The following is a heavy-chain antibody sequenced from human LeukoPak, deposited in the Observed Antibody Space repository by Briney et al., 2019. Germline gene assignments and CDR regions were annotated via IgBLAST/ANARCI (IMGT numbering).Heavy chain of an antibody. CDR2: ITATSSST. D-gene: IGHD3-10*01. CDR3: AKANYGSGSLGNRYNWFDP. CDR1: GFTFSSYA. V-gene: IGHV3-23*01. J-gene: IGHJ5*02. Sequence: GGSLRLSCAASGFTFSSYAMSWVRQAPGKGLEWVSAITATSSSTYDADSVKGRFTISRDNSKNTLYLQMNSVRAEDTAVYYCAKANYGSGSLGNRYNWFDPWGQGTLVTVSS.